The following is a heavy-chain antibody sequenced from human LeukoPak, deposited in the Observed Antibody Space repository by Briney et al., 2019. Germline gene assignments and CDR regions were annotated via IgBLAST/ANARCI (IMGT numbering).Heavy chain of an antibody. CDR3: ARVSSGYDPYLYYYYYYMDV. V-gene: IGHV4-61*02. J-gene: IGHJ6*03. CDR1: GGSISSGSYY. D-gene: IGHD5-12*01. Sequence: PSQTLSLTCTVSGGSISSGSYYWSWIRQPAGKGLEWIGRIYTSGSTNYNPSLKSRVTISVDTSKNQFSLKLSSVTAADTAVYYCARVSSGYDPYLYYYYYYMDVWGKGTTVTVSS. CDR2: IYTSGST.